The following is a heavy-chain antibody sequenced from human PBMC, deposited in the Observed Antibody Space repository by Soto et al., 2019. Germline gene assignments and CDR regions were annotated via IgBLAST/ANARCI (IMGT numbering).Heavy chain of an antibody. J-gene: IGHJ6*02. CDR2: IYWDDDK. D-gene: IGHD3-10*01. V-gene: IGHV2-5*02. CDR3: AHTQGLLWLGIGGDV. CDR1: GFSRSTSGVG. Sequence: QITLKESGPSLVQPTQTLTLTCTFSGFSRSTSGVGVGWIRQPPGKALEWLALIYWDDDKRYSPSLKSRLTITKDTSKNQVVLTRTNRDPVDTATYYCAHTQGLLWLGIGGDVWGQGTTVTFSS.